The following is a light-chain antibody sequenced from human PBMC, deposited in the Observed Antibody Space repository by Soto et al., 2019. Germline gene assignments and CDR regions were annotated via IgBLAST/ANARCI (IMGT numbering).Light chain of an antibody. V-gene: IGKV1-27*01. CDR2: AAS. J-gene: IGKJ4*01. CDR3: QKYNSAPSLT. Sequence: DIQMTQSPSSLSASVGDRVTITCRASQGISNFLAWYQQRPGKVPKVLIYAASTLQSGVPSRFSGSGSGTDFTLTISSQQPEDVATYYCQKYNSAPSLTFGGGTKVEIK. CDR1: QGISNF.